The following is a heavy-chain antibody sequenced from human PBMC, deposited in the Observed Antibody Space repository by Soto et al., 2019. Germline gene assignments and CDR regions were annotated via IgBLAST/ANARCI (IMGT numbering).Heavy chain of an antibody. CDR1: EFTFSSYG. CDR3: AKDVYGDYRGYFDL. D-gene: IGHD4-17*01. CDR2: ISYDGSNK. V-gene: IGHV3-30*18. Sequence: QVQLVESGGGVVQPGRSQRLSCAASEFTFSSYGMHWVRQAPGKGLEWVAVISYDGSNKYYADSVKGRFTISRDNSKNTLYLQMHSLRAEDTAMYYCAKDVYGDYRGYFDLWGRGTLVTVSS. J-gene: IGHJ2*01.